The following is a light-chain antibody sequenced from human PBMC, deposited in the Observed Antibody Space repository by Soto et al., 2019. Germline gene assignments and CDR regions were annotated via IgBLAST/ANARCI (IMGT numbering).Light chain of an antibody. CDR3: QSYDSRLSDVV. Sequence: QSVLTQSPSVSGAPGQRVTISCTGSSSNIGAGYDVHWYQQLPGAAPKLLIYDNNNRPSGVPDRFSGSKSGTSASLAITGLQAEDEADYYCQSYDSRLSDVVFGGGTKVTVL. V-gene: IGLV1-40*01. CDR1: SSNIGAGYD. CDR2: DNN. J-gene: IGLJ2*01.